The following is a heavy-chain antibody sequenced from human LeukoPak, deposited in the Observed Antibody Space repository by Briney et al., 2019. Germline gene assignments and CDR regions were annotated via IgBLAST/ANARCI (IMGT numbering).Heavy chain of an antibody. CDR1: GLRFRSYA. CDR2: ISDDSSFT. J-gene: IGHJ4*02. Sequence: GGSLRLSCVASGLRFRSYAMNWVRQAPGKGLECISTISDDSSFTYYADSVKGRSAISRDDSKNTLYLQMNNLKVEDTAVYYCAKGRCSGVGCDSFHSWGQGAWSPSPQ. CDR3: AKGRCSGVGCDSFHS. D-gene: IGHD2-15*01. V-gene: IGHV3-23*01.